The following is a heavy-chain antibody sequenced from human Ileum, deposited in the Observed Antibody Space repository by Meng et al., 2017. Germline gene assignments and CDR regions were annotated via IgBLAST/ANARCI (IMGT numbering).Heavy chain of an antibody. D-gene: IGHD5-12*01. CDR2: INPSGGST. CDR3: ARDQLSGYDYTYFDY. J-gene: IGHJ4*02. Sequence: ASVKVSCKASGYTFTSYYMHWVRQAPGQGLEWMGIINPSGGSTSYAQKFQGRVTMTRDTSTSTIYMKLSSPRSEDTAVYYCARDQLSGYDYTYFDYWGQGTLVTVSS. V-gene: IGHV1-46*01. CDR1: GYTFTSYY.